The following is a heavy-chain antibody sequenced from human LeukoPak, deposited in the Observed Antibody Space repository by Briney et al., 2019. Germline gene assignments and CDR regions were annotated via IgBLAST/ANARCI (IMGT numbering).Heavy chain of an antibody. J-gene: IGHJ5*02. Sequence: GGSLRLSCAASGFTVSSNYMTWVRQAPGKGLEWVSVIYKSAITYYADTVKGRFTISRDNSKNTLYLQMNSLRAEDTAVYYCARDARHRYCSSSSCYRGWLDPWGQGTPVTVSS. V-gene: IGHV3-53*01. D-gene: IGHD2-2*01. CDR3: ARDARHRYCSSSSCYRGWLDP. CDR1: GFTVSSNY. CDR2: IYKSAIT.